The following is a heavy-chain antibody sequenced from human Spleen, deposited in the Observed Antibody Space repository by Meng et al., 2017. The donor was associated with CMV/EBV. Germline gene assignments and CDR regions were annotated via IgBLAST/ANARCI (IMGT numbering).Heavy chain of an antibody. J-gene: IGHJ6*02. V-gene: IGHV3-11*06. CDR3: ARESSGSFVLDV. Sequence: GESLKISCAASGFTFSDYYMSWIRQAPGKGLEWVSSISSSSSFISYVDSVKGRFTISRDNAENSLYLHMNGLRAEDTAVYFCARESSGSFVLDVWGQGTTVTVSS. CDR2: ISSSSSFI. CDR1: GFTFSDYY. D-gene: IGHD3-22*01.